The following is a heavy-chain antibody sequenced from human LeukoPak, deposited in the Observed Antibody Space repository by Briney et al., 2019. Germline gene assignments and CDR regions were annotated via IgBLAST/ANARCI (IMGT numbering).Heavy chain of an antibody. D-gene: IGHD3-22*01. J-gene: IGHJ3*02. CDR2: IIPILGTA. CDR3: ARVITMIVVVKGPHDAFDI. CDR1: GGTFSSYA. V-gene: IGHV1-69*13. Sequence: ASVKASCKASGGTFSSYAISWVRQAPGQGLEWMGGIIPILGTANYAQKFQGRVTITADESTSTAYMELSSLRSEDTAVYYCARVITMIVVVKGPHDAFDIWGQGTMVTVSS.